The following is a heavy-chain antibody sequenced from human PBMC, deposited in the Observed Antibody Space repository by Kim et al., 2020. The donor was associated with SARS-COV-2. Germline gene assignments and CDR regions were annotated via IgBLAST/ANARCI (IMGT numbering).Heavy chain of an antibody. Sequence: VKGRFSISRDNSKRTLYLQMKSLRTEDTAVYYCAGDRGGKYGSGPFGYWGQGTLVTVSS. CDR3: AGDRGGKYGSGPFGY. D-gene: IGHD3-10*01. J-gene: IGHJ4*02. V-gene: IGHV3-30*01.